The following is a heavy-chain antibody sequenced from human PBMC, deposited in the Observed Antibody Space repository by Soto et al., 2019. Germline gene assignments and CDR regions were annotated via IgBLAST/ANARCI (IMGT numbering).Heavy chain of an antibody. Sequence: QVQLVQSGAEVKRPGASVRVSCKASGYTFNNYDIMWVRQAAGQGLEWMGWVNPNSGNTGYAQRFLGRVSLTRDTSIRTAYMELTSLTSEDTAVYYCARGRRANFVPWGQGTLVTVSS. CDR1: GYTFNNYD. CDR3: ARGRRANFVP. D-gene: IGHD6-25*01. CDR2: VNPNSGNT. J-gene: IGHJ5*02. V-gene: IGHV1-8*02.